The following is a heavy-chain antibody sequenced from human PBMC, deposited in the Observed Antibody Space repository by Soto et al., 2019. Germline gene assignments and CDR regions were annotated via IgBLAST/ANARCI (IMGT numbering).Heavy chain of an antibody. CDR3: ARASMPKAHFDY. CDR2: IHTSGST. V-gene: IGHV4-4*07. Sequence: WETLSLTCTVSGGSISGYYWSWIRQPAGKGLEWIGRIHTSGSTNYSPSLRSRVTISVDMSKNQISLKLTSVTAADTALYYCARASMPKAHFDYWGQGTLVTVSS. J-gene: IGHJ4*02. CDR1: GGSISGYY. D-gene: IGHD2-2*01.